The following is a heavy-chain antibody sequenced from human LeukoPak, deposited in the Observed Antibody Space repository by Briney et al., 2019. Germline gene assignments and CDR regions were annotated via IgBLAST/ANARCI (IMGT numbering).Heavy chain of an antibody. J-gene: IGHJ4*02. D-gene: IGHD1-26*01. V-gene: IGHV3-23*01. CDR1: GFTFSSYA. CDR2: ISGSGGRT. CDR3: AKTMGATRGGGDY. Sequence: GGSLRLSCAASGFTFSSYAMSWVRQAPGKGLEWVSVISGSGGRTYYADSVKGRFTISRDNSKNTLYLQMNSLRAEDTAVYYCAKTMGATRGGGDYWGQGTLVTVSS.